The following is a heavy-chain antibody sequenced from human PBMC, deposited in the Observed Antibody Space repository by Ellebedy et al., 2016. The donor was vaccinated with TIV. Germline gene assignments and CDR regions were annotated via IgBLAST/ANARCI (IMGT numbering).Heavy chain of an antibody. D-gene: IGHD2-8*01. CDR2: ISATGATI. V-gene: IGHV3-11*01. Sequence: GGSLRLSCAASGFTFSNYAMSWVRQAPGKGLEWVSYISATGATIFYADSVRGRFTISRDDAKNSLYLQMNSLRVEDTAIYYCASGRTAAGVFNWFDSWGQGTLVTVSS. CDR3: ASGRTAAGVFNWFDS. CDR1: GFTFSNYA. J-gene: IGHJ5*01.